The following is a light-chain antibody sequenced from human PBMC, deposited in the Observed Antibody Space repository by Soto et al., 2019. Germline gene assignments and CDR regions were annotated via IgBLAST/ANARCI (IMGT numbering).Light chain of an antibody. V-gene: IGKV3-15*01. CDR1: QSVRRN. CDR3: HQYATSPYT. Sequence: EIVMTQSPVTLSVSPGERATLSCRASQSVRRNFAWYQQKPGQAPRLLISGASTRATGIPARFSGSGSGTEFTLTISSLQSEDFAVYFCHQYATSPYTFGQGTKLEIK. J-gene: IGKJ2*01. CDR2: GAS.